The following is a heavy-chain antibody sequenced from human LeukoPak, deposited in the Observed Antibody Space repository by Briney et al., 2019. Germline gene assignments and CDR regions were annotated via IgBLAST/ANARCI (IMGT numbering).Heavy chain of an antibody. D-gene: IGHD3-10*01. CDR1: GGSTGSSSIY. CDR3: ASPLWFGELSRDY. CDR2: IYYSGST. J-gene: IGHJ4*02. V-gene: IGHV4-39*01. Sequence: SETLSLTCTVSGGSTGSSSIYWGWIRQPPGKGLEWIGSIYYSGSTYYNPSLKSRVTISVDTSKNQFSLKLSSVTAADTAVYYCASPLWFGELSRDYWGQGTLVTVSS.